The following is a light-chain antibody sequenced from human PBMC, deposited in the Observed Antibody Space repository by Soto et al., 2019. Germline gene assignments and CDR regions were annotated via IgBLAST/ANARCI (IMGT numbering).Light chain of an antibody. CDR1: QSVSSSY. Sequence: EIVLTQSPGTLSLSPGERAALSCRASQSVSSSYLAWYQQKPGQAPRLLISGASSRATGIPDGFSGSGSGTDFTLTISRMEPEDFAVYYCQQYGSSPPTTFGQGTRLEIK. J-gene: IGKJ5*01. V-gene: IGKV3-20*01. CDR3: QQYGSSPPTT. CDR2: GAS.